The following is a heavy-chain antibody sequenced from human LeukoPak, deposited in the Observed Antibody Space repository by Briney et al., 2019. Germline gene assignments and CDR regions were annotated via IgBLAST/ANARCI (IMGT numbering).Heavy chain of an antibody. CDR2: INPQSGAT. D-gene: IGHD2-15*01. CDR1: GYTFTGVY. J-gene: IGHJ4*02. V-gene: IGHV1-2*02. Sequence: ASVTVSCKASGYTFTGVYIHWVRQAPGQGLEWMAWINPQSGATNYAQKFQGRVTMTRDMSINTAYMEVTSLRFDDTTVYNYATGGYDSGLYFAYWGQGTLVTVSS. CDR3: ATGGYDSGLYFAY.